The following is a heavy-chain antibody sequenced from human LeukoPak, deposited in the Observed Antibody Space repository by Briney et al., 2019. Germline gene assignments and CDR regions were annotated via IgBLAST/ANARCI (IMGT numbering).Heavy chain of an antibody. Sequence: GGSLRLSCAASGFTFDDYGMSWVRQAPGKGLEWVSGINWNGGSTGYADSVKGRFTISRGNAKNSLYLQMNSLRAEDTALYYCARFPYYDSRGYFDYWGQGTLVTVSS. CDR3: ARFPYYDSRGYFDY. V-gene: IGHV3-20*04. D-gene: IGHD3-22*01. CDR1: GFTFDDYG. J-gene: IGHJ4*02. CDR2: INWNGGST.